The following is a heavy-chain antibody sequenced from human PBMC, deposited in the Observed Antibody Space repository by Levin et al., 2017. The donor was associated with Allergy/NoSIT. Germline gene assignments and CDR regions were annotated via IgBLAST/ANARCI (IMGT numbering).Heavy chain of an antibody. D-gene: IGHD6-13*01. J-gene: IGHJ6*02. Sequence: ASVKVSCKASGYTFTGYYMHWVRQAPGQGLEWMGWINPNSGGTNYAQKFQGRVTMTRDTSISTAYMELSRLRSDDTAVYYCARGLAPQLVLGYYYGMDVWGQGTTVTVSS. CDR2: INPNSGGT. CDR3: ARGLAPQLVLGYYYGMDV. CDR1: GYTFTGYY. V-gene: IGHV1-2*02.